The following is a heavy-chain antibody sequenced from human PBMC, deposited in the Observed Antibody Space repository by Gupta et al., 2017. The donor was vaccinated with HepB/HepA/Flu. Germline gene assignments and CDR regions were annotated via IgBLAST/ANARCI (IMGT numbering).Heavy chain of an antibody. CDR2: INPNSGGT. Sequence: QVQLVQSGAEVKKPWASVKVSCKASGYSFTGQHIHWVRQAPGQGLEWMGWINPNSGGTILAHKFQDWVTMSRDTAITTSYIALRITKHDDTAIEDCARGGGIELEFGYWVQGTLV. J-gene: IGHJ4*02. CDR1: GYSFTGQH. CDR3: ARGGGIELEFGY. D-gene: IGHD1-7*01. V-gene: IGHV1-2*04.